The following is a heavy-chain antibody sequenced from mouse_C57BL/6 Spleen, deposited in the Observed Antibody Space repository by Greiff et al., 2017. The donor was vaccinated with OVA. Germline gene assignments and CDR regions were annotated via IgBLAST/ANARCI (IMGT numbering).Heavy chain of an antibody. Sequence: QVQLQQSGAELVKPGASVKLSCKASGYTFTEYTIHWVKQRSGQGLEWIGWFYPGSGSIKYNEKFKDKATLTADKSSSTVYMELSRLTSEDSAVYFGARHEERELRRYWYFDVWGTGTTVTVSS. J-gene: IGHJ1*03. CDR2: FYPGSGSI. D-gene: IGHD2-4*01. CDR1: GYTFTEYT. V-gene: IGHV1-62-2*01. CDR3: ARHEERELRRYWYFDV.